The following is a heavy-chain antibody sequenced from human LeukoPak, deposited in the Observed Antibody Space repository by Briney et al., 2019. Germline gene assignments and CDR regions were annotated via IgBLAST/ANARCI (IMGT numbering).Heavy chain of an antibody. V-gene: IGHV1-69*05. D-gene: IGHD3-22*01. J-gene: IGHJ5*02. CDR1: GGTFSSYA. CDR2: IIPIFGTA. Sequence: SVKVSCKASGGTFSSYATSWVRQAPGQGLEWMGRIIPIFGTANYAQKFQGRVTITTDESTSTAYMELSSLRSEDTAVYYCARSPSSGYYYWFDPWGQGTLVTVSS. CDR3: ARSPSSGYYYWFDP.